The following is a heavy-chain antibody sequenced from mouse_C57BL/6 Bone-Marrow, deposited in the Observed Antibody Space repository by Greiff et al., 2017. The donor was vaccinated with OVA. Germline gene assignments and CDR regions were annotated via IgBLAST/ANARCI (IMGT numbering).Heavy chain of an antibody. CDR3: AIRLYDGYWDY. D-gene: IGHD2-3*01. CDR1: GYTFTDYY. J-gene: IGHJ2*01. Sequence: EVQLQQSGPELVKPGASVKISCKASGYTFTDYYMNWVKQSHGKSLEWICDFNPINGGTSYNQKFKGKATLTVDKSSSTAYMELRSRTSEDSAGDYCAIRLYDGYWDYWGQGTTLTVSS. CDR2: FNPINGGT. V-gene: IGHV1-26*01.